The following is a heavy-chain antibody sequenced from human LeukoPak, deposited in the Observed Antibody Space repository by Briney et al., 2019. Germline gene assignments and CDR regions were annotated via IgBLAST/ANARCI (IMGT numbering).Heavy chain of an antibody. V-gene: IGHV1-2*02. J-gene: IGHJ5*02. CDR2: INPKNGDT. CDR3: ARDDLVAVTAATPDAWFDP. D-gene: IGHD2-15*01. Sequence: ASVEVSCKASGYSLIGYYMHWVRQAPGQGPEWMGWINPKNGDTKYAQKFQGRVTMTRDTSISTAYMELSGLRSDDTAVYYCARDDLVAVTAATPDAWFDPWGQGTLVTVSS. CDR1: GYSLIGYY.